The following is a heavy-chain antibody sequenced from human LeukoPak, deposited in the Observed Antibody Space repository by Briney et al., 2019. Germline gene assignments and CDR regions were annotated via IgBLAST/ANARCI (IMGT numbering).Heavy chain of an antibody. CDR3: SSGRRWWELLGSDYFDY. CDR1: GFTFDDYG. V-gene: IGHV3-20*04. CDR2: LNWNGAST. D-gene: IGHD1-26*01. Sequence: GGSLRLSCAASGFTFDDYGLSWVRQVPGKGLEWVSGLNWNGASTGYADSVKGRFTISRDNAKNSLYLQMNSLRAEDTAVYYCSSGRRWWELLGSDYFDYWGQGTLVTVSS. J-gene: IGHJ4*02.